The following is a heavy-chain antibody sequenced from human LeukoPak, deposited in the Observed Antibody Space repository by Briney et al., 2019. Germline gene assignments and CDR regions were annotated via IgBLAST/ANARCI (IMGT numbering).Heavy chain of an antibody. CDR1: GGSISSSSYY. J-gene: IGHJ5*01. Sequence: PSETLSLTCTVSGGSISSSSYYRGWIRQPPGKGLEWIGSIYYSGSTNYNPSLKSRVTISVDTSKNQFSLKLSSVTAADTAVYYCARGGSGFSNWFDSWGQGTLVTVSS. V-gene: IGHV4-39*07. D-gene: IGHD3-3*01. CDR2: IYYSGST. CDR3: ARGGSGFSNWFDS.